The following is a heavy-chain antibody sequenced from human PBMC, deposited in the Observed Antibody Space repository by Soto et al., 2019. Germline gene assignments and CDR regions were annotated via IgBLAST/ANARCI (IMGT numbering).Heavy chain of an antibody. CDR3: ANDSGYTVTIFGVDDYYDYGMDV. CDR2: ISVSGGST. Sequence: GGSLRLSCAASGFTFSSYAMSLVRQAPGKGLEWVSAISVSGGSTYYADSVKGRFTISRDNSKNTLYLQMNSLRAEDTAVYYCANDSGYTVTIFGVDDYYDYGMDVWDQGTTVTVSS. D-gene: IGHD3-3*01. J-gene: IGHJ6*02. CDR1: GFTFSSYA. V-gene: IGHV3-23*01.